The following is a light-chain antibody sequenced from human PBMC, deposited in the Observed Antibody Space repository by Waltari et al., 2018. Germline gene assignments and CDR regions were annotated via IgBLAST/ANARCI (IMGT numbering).Light chain of an antibody. CDR2: ENN. CDR3: GTWDSSLSVGV. J-gene: IGLJ2*01. V-gene: IGLV1-51*01. CDR1: SPNIGHNY. Sequence: QSVLTQPPSVSAAPGQQVTISCSGSSPNIGHNYVSWYQQFPGTAPKPLIYENNKRPSGMPDRLSGSKSGTSATLDIHGLQTGDEANYYCGTWDSSLSVGVLGGGTKVTVL.